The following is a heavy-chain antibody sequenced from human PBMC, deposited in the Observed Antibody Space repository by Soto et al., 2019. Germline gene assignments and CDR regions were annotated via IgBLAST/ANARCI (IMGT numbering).Heavy chain of an antibody. CDR3: PTGQRGSGCCPPLAC. Sequence: PSETLSLTCTVSGGSISSYYWSWIRQPPRKGLEWIGYIYYSGSTNYNPSLKSRVTISVDTSKNQFSLKLTSVTAADTAVYSCPTGQRGSGCCPPLACRGRGTLVTFSS. J-gene: IGHJ4*02. D-gene: IGHD6-19*01. V-gene: IGHV4-59*01. CDR2: IYYSGST. CDR1: GGSISSYY.